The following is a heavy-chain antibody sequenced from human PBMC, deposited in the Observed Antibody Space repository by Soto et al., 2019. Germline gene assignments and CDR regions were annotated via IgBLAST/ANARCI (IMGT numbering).Heavy chain of an antibody. CDR3: AKASGYSYGRRWYYMDV. V-gene: IGHV3-23*01. CDR2: ISGSGGST. Sequence: PGGSLRLSCAASGFTFSSYAMSWVRLAPGKGLEWVSAISGSGGSTYYADSVKGRFTISRDNSKNTLYLQMSSLRAEDTAVYYCAKASGYSYGRRWYYMDVWGKGTTVTVSS. J-gene: IGHJ6*03. CDR1: GFTFSSYA. D-gene: IGHD5-18*01.